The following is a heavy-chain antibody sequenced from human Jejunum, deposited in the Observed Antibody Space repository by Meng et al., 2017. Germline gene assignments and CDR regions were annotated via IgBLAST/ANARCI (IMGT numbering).Heavy chain of an antibody. V-gene: IGHV4-4*02. CDR1: GGSIESNNW. D-gene: IGHD6-19*01. Sequence: QVQLQESRQGLVKPSEALSLTCAVSGGSIESNNWWTWLRQPPGQGLEWIGEVYHSWSTHYNPSLQSRVTISIDNSKNRFSLSLNSVTAADTAIYYCARHISVTGTRGFDYWGQGTLVTVSS. CDR3: ARHISVTGTRGFDY. CDR2: VYHSWST. J-gene: IGHJ4*02.